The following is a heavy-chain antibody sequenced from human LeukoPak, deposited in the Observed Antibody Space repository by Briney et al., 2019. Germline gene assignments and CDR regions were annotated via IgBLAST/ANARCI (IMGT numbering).Heavy chain of an antibody. J-gene: IGHJ4*02. D-gene: IGHD3-10*01. CDR3: ARRVSGYGSGSFYFDY. V-gene: IGHV3-21*01. CDR2: ISTSSSHI. CDR1: GFTFSEYS. Sequence: SGGSLRLPCAASGFTFSEYSMNWVRQAPGKGLEWVSFISTSSSHIYYGDSVKGRFTISRDNARNSVSLQMNSLRAEDTAVYYCARRVSGYGSGSFYFDYWGQRMLVTVSS.